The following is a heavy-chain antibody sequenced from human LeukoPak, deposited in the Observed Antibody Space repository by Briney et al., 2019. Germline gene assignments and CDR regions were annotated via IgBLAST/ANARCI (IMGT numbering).Heavy chain of an antibody. J-gene: IGHJ4*02. CDR3: CSYYYDSSGYYYGPFDY. CDR2: IIPIFGTA. D-gene: IGHD3-22*01. CDR1: GGTFSSYA. V-gene: IGHV1-69*05. Sequence: SVKVSCKASGGTFSSYAISWVRQAPGQGLEWMGGIIPIFGTANYAQKFQGRVTITTDESTSTAYMEPSSLRSEDTAVYYCCSYYYDSSGYYYGPFDYWGQGTLVTVSS.